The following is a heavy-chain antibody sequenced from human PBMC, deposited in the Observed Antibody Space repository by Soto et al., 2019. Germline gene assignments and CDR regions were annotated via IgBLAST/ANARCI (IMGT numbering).Heavy chain of an antibody. CDR3: AGSLAALVRFDY. V-gene: IGHV4-31*03. D-gene: IGHD6-6*01. Sequence: SETLSLTCTVSGGSISSGGYYWSWIRQHPGKGLEWIGYIYYSGSTYYNPSLKSRVTISVDTSKNQFSLKLSSVTAADTAVYYCAGSLAALVRFDYWGQGTLVTVSS. CDR1: GGSISSGGYY. CDR2: IYYSGST. J-gene: IGHJ4*02.